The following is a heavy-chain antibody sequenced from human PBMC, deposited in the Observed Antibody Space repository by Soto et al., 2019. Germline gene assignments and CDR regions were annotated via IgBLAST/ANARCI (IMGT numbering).Heavy chain of an antibody. Sequence: ASVKVSCKASGYTFTDYFIHWVRQAPGQGLEWMARINPNTGATDSAQKFQGRVTMTRDSSINTAYMELTGLGFDDTAVYYCAIDGDFWISYSSKGGFTGCAHWGQGTQVTVS. V-gene: IGHV1-2*06. CDR2: INPNTGAT. D-gene: IGHD3-3*01. CDR1: GYTFTDYF. J-gene: IGHJ4*02. CDR3: AIDGDFWISYSSKGGFTGCAH.